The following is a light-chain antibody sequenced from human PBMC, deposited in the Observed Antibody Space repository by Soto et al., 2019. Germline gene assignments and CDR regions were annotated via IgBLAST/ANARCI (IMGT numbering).Light chain of an antibody. CDR2: TAS. CDR3: QRNNCHPPT. V-gene: IGKV1-5*03. Sequence: DIQMMKSPSTTSAFVGDRVTIICRASQSISSWLSWHQQKPEKAPKLLIYTASSLESRVPSSISGSAAATVITLTISRLHPDDFATYYCQRNNCHPPTFGQGTKVDIK. J-gene: IGKJ1*01. CDR1: QSISSW.